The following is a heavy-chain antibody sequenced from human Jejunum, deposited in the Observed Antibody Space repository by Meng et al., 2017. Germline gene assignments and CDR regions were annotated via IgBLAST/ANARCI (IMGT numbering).Heavy chain of an antibody. CDR1: GGTFTAFA. Sequence: QVRLVQSGAEVKKPGSSVKVSCKASGGTFTAFAFSWVRQAPGQGLEWMGGIIPYLGTANYAQKFQGRVTITADESTSTAYMELSSLRSDDTAVYYCARGGVSYQLLTRLTFWGQGTLVTVSS. V-gene: IGHV1-69*01. CDR3: ARGGVSYQLLTRLTF. CDR2: IIPYLGTA. J-gene: IGHJ4*02. D-gene: IGHD2-2*01.